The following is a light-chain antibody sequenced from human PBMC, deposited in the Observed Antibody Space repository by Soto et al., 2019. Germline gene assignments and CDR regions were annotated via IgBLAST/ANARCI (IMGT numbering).Light chain of an antibody. J-gene: IGKJ1*01. CDR1: QVITND. CDR2: AAS. CDR3: QKYNIAPSWT. Sequence: DIQMTQSPSSLSASVGDRLTITCRASQVITNDLGWYQQKPGRAPKRLIYAASTLQSGAPSRFSGSGSGTDFTPTISSLQPEDVATYYCQKYNIAPSWTFGQGTKVDIK. V-gene: IGKV1-27*01.